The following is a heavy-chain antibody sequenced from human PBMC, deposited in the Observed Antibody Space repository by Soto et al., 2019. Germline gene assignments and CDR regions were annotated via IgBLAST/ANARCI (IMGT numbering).Heavy chain of an antibody. Sequence: QVQLQESGPGLVKPSVTLSLTCAVSGGSFTSNNWWTWVRQPPGQGLEWIGEIYRTGSTNYNPSLKSRVTISLDKDENQFSLKVTSLTAAYTAVYYCASRDPGTSVDYWGQGTLVTVSS. V-gene: IGHV4-4*02. CDR3: ASRDPGTSVDY. CDR1: GGSFTSNNW. D-gene: IGHD1-7*01. J-gene: IGHJ4*02. CDR2: IYRTGST.